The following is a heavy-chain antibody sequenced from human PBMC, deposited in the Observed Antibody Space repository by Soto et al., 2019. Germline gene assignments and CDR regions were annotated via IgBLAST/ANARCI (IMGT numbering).Heavy chain of an antibody. D-gene: IGHD5-12*01. V-gene: IGHV1-18*04. J-gene: IGHJ6*02. CDR3: ARVYSGYDLYYYGMDV. Sequence: GASVKVSCKASGYTFTSYGISWVRQAPGQGLEWMGWISAYNGNTNYAQKLQGRVTMTTDTSTSTAYMELRSLRSDDTAVYYCARVYSGYDLYYYGMDVWGQGTTVTVS. CDR2: ISAYNGNT. CDR1: GYTFTSYG.